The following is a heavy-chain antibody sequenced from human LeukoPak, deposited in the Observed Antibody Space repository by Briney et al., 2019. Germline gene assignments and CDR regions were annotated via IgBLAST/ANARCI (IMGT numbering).Heavy chain of an antibody. CDR1: GYSFSTYW. CDR3: ARRDWNYEMIDY. CDR2: IYPGDSDT. J-gene: IGHJ4*02. D-gene: IGHD1-7*01. V-gene: IGHV5-51*01. Sequence: GESLKISCKGSGYSFSTYWIAWVRQMPGEGLEWMGIIYPGDSDTRYSPSFQGQVTISADKSISTAYLQWSSLNASDTAIYYCARRDWNYEMIDYWGQGTLVSVSS.